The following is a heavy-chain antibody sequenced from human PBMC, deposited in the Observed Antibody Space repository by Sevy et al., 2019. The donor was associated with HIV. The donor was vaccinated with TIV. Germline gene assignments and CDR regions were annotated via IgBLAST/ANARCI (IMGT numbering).Heavy chain of an antibody. D-gene: IGHD4-17*01. Sequence: GGSLRLSCAASGFTFSSYSMNWVRQAPGKGLEWVSSISSSSSYIYYAHSVKGRFTISRDNAKNSLYLQMSSLRDEDTAVYYCARAQADYGDFGGHFDHWGQGSLVTVSS. CDR1: GFTFSSYS. CDR3: ARAQADYGDFGGHFDH. CDR2: ISSSSSYI. V-gene: IGHV3-21*01. J-gene: IGHJ4*02.